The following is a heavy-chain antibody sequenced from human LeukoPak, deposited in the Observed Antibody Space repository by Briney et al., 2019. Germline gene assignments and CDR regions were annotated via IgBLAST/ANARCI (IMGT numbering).Heavy chain of an antibody. CDR1: GYTFTSYY. CDR2: INPSGGST. V-gene: IGHV1-46*01. CDR3: ARGPGPADDGGGYCFDY. J-gene: IGHJ4*02. Sequence: ASVKVSCKASGYTFTSYYLYWVRQAPGQGLEWMGVINPSGGSTTSAQKFQGRVTMTRDTSTSTVYMELRSLRSEDTAVYYCARGPGPADDGGGYCFDYWGQGTLVTISS. D-gene: IGHD3-22*01.